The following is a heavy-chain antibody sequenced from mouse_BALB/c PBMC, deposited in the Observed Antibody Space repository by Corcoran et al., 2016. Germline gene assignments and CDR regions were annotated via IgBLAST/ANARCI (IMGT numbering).Heavy chain of an antibody. V-gene: IGHV1S136*01. CDR3: AREVPGGNPFDY. J-gene: IGHJ2*01. D-gene: IGHD2-1*01. Sequence: EVQLQQSGPELVKPGASVKMSCKASGYTFTSYVIHWVKQKPGQGLEWIGYIYPYNDGIKYNEKFKGKATLTSDKSSSTAYMGLNSLTSEDSAVYYCAREVPGGNPFDYRGQGTTLAVSS. CDR1: GYTFTSYV. CDR2: IYPYNDGI.